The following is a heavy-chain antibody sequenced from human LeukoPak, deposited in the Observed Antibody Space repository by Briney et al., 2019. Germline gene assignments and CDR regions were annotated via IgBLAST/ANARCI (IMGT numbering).Heavy chain of an antibody. Sequence: SVKVSCKTSGGTFSNYAITWVRQAPGQGLEWMGGIVPIPRTANYAQKFQGRLTITTDESTSTAYMDLNRLTSEDTAVYYCARDRYYDSRGNFYESGYWGQGTLVTVSS. V-gene: IGHV1-69*05. CDR3: ARDRYYDSRGNFYESGY. J-gene: IGHJ4*02. D-gene: IGHD3-22*01. CDR2: IVPIPRTA. CDR1: GGTFSNYA.